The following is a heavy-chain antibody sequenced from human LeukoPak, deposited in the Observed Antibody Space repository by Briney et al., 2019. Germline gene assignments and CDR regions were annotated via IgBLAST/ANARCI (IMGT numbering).Heavy chain of an antibody. CDR1: GGTFSSYA. D-gene: IGHD3-16*02. CDR2: IIPIFGTA. CDR3: ARDGASLGELSLYHLPYNWFDP. Sequence: SVKVSCKASGGTFSSYAISWVRQAPGQGLEWMGGIIPIFGTANYAQRFQGRVTITTDESTSTAYMELSSLRSEDTAVYYCARDGASLGELSLYHLPYNWFDPWGQGTLVTVSS. V-gene: IGHV1-69*05. J-gene: IGHJ5*02.